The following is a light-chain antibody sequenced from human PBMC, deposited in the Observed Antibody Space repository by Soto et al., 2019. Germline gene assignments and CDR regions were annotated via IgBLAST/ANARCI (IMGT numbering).Light chain of an antibody. CDR3: QQNENWLLWT. V-gene: IGKV3-15*01. J-gene: IGKJ1*01. Sequence: EIVMTRSPATLSMSPGETATLPCRASLSIGTNLVWYQQRPGQPPRLLMYDASTRATGIPARFSGSGSGTEFTLTISRLQSEDSAVYYCQQNENWLLWTFGQGTKVDIK. CDR1: LSIGTN. CDR2: DAS.